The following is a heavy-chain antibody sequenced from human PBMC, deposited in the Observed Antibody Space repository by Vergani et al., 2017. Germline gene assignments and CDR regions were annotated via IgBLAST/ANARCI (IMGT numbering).Heavy chain of an antibody. D-gene: IGHD1-26*01. CDR3: ARASVGATVWEDAFDI. CDR2: IIPIFGTA. Sequence: QVQLVQSGAEVKKPGSSVKVSCKASGVTFSSYAISWVRQAPGQGLEWMGGIIPIFGTANYAQKFQGRVTITADKSTSTAYMELSSLRSEDTAVYYCARASVGATVWEDAFDIWGQGTMVTVSS. V-gene: IGHV1-69*06. CDR1: GVTFSSYA. J-gene: IGHJ3*02.